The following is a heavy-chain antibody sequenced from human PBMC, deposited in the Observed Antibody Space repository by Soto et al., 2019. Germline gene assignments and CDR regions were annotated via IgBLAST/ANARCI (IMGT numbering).Heavy chain of an antibody. CDR1: GGSISSYY. CDR2: IFHSGST. D-gene: IGHD6-13*01. Sequence: QVQLQESGPGLVKPSETLSLTCTVSGGSISSYYWSWIRQPPGKGLEWIGYIFHSGSTNYNPSLKSRVTISVDTSKNQFSLRLRSVTAADTAVYYCARGTAAATTTTALTDYWGQGTLVTVSS. V-gene: IGHV4-59*01. J-gene: IGHJ4*02. CDR3: ARGTAAATTTTALTDY.